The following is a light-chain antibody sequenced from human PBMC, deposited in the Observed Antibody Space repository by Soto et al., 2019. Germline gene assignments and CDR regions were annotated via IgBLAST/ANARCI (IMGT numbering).Light chain of an antibody. CDR3: QQYDILPIT. CDR2: DAS. Sequence: DIQMTQSPPSLSASVGDRVTITCQASQDINKNLIWYQQKPGKAPKLLIYDASDLETGVPSRFSGSGSGTGFTFTISSLQTEDIGTYYCQQYDILPITFGRGTRLEIK. V-gene: IGKV1-33*01. J-gene: IGKJ5*01. CDR1: QDINKN.